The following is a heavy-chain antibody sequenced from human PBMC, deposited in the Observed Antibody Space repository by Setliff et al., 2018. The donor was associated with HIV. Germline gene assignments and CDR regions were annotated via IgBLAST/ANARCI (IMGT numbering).Heavy chain of an antibody. Sequence: ASVKVSCKASGYTFTGYGISWVRQAPGQGLEWMGWISAYNGNTNYAQKLQGRVTMTRDTSTSTVYMELSSLRSEDTAVYYCARQPDYGAGDYWGQGTLVTVSS. CDR1: GYTFTGYG. D-gene: IGHD4-17*01. CDR2: ISAYNGNT. CDR3: ARQPDYGAGDY. J-gene: IGHJ4*02. V-gene: IGHV1-18*01.